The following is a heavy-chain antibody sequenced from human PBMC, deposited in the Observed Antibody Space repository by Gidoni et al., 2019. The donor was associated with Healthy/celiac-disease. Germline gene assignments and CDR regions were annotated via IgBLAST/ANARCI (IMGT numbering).Heavy chain of an antibody. CDR2: INHSGST. CDR1: GGSFSGDY. CDR3: ARVYCSSTSCYSYFDY. Sequence: QVQLQQWGAGLLKPSETLSLTCAVYGGSFSGDYGSWIRQPPGKGLEWIGEINHSGSTNYNPSRKSRVTISVDTSKNQFSLKLSSVTAADTAVYYCARVYCSSTSCYSYFDYWGQGTLVTVSS. V-gene: IGHV4-34*01. D-gene: IGHD2-2*02. J-gene: IGHJ4*02.